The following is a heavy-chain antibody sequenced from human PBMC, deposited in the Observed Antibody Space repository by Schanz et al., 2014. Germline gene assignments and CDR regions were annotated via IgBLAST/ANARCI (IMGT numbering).Heavy chain of an antibody. CDR3: ATIGVNDYWRFGLDL. J-gene: IGHJ6*02. V-gene: IGHV1-69*04. D-gene: IGHD3-16*01. CDR1: GYTFTSYG. Sequence: QVQLVQSRPEVKKPGASVKVSCKASGYTFTSYGISWVRQAPGQGLEWMGRIIPILGITNYAQKFLGRVTITADKSTSTAYMELKSLRSADTAVYYCATIGVNDYWRFGLDLWGQGTTVTVSS. CDR2: IIPILGIT.